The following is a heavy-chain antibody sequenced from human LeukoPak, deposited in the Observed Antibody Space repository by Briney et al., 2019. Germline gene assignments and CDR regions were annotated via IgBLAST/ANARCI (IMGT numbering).Heavy chain of an antibody. J-gene: IGHJ4*02. V-gene: IGHV4-34*01. D-gene: IGHD3-9*01. CDR1: GGSFSGYY. CDR2: INHRGNT. CDR3: ARPHSTFFDQDAAYYFDY. Sequence: SESLSLTCTVHGGSFSGYYWSRIRQPPGKGLEWIGEINHRGNTNNNPSLKSRVTMSVDTSKNQFSQILTSVTAADTAVYYCARPHSTFFDQDAAYYFDYWGQGILVTVSS.